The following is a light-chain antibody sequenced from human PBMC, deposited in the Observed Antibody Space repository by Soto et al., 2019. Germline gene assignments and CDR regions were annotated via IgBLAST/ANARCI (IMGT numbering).Light chain of an antibody. V-gene: IGKV1-5*03. J-gene: IGKJ1*01. Sequence: DLQMTQSPSTLAAAVGDRVTITCRASQCISSWLAWYQQKPGKAPKLLIYKASSLESGVPSRFSGSGSGTEFTLTISSLPPDDFATYYCQQYNSYSWTFGQGTKVEIK. CDR1: QCISSW. CDR2: KAS. CDR3: QQYNSYSWT.